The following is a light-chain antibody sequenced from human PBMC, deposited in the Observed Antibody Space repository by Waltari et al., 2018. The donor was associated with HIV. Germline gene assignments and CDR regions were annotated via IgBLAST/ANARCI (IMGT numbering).Light chain of an antibody. V-gene: IGLV2-11*01. Sequence: QSALTQPRSVSGSPGHSVTISCRGSSTDIGDYNYVSWYHQHPGQVPRFVIFDVSKRPSGVPDRFAGSKSVNTASLTISGLQAEDEADYYCCSYAGTYTWVFGGGTRLTVL. J-gene: IGLJ2*01. CDR3: CSYAGTYTWV. CDR1: STDIGDYNY. CDR2: DVS.